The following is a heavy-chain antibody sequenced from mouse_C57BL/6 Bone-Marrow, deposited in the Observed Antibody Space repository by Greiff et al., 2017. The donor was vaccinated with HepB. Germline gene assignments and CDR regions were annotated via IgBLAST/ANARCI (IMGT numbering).Heavy chain of an antibody. CDR3: ARGLPKGAMDY. J-gene: IGHJ4*01. D-gene: IGHD1-3*01. CDR1: GFTFSSYA. V-gene: IGHV5-4*03. CDR2: ISDGGSYT. Sequence: EVKLQESGGGLVKPGGSLKLSCAASGFTFSSYAMSWVRQTPEKRLEWVATISDGGSYTYYPDNVKGRFTISRDNAKNNLYLQMSHLKSEDTAMYYCARGLPKGAMDYWGQGTSVTVSS.